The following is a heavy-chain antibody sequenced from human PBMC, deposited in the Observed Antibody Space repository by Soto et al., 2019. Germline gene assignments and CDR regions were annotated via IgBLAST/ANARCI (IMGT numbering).Heavy chain of an antibody. CDR3: ARRPLPDEHYFDT. V-gene: IGHV3-23*01. J-gene: IGHJ4*02. Sequence: ISLIRPAPGKGVEWVSTISGRVTSTYYADSLQGRFTISRDNSKNTLYLQIDSLRAEDTAVFYCARRPLPDEHYFDTSGQGPFLTVSS. D-gene: IGHD1-1*01. CDR2: ISGRVTST.